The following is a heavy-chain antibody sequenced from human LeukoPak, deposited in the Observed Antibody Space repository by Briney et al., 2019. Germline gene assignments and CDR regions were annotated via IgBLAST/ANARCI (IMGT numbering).Heavy chain of an antibody. CDR1: GFTFSSYG. J-gene: IGHJ4*02. Sequence: GSLRLSCAASGFTFSSYGMHWVRQAPGKGLEWVTFIRYDGSNKYYADSVKGRFTISRDNSKNTLYLQMNSLRAEDTAVYYCAKGQELLYIYFDYWGQGTLVTVSS. CDR3: AKGQELLYIYFDY. CDR2: IRYDGSNK. D-gene: IGHD2-2*02. V-gene: IGHV3-30*02.